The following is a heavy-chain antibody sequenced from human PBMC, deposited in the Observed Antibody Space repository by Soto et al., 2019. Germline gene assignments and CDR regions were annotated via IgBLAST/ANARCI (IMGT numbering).Heavy chain of an antibody. CDR3: ARATYTSGGSPTFAMDV. CDR1: GYTFSSNA. CDR2: INSGNGYA. V-gene: IGHV1-3*04. J-gene: IGHJ6*02. D-gene: IGHD3-10*01. Sequence: GASVKVSCKASGYTFSSNAIHWVRQAPGQELEWMGWINSGNGYAKYSQNFQDRVTLTRDASASTTYMELSSLRSEDTAIFYCARATYTSGGSPTFAMDVWGQGTTVTVSS.